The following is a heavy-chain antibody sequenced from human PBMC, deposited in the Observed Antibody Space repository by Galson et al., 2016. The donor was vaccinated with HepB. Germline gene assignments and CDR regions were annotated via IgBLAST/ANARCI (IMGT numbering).Heavy chain of an antibody. V-gene: IGHV3-30*18. CDR1: GSTFTTYG. D-gene: IGHD2-21*01. CDR3: SKELWLFRHPGVGYLDY. Sequence: SLRLSCAASGSTFTTYGMHWVRRAPGKGLESVAIISFDGTNKYYADSVKGRFTISRDNSKNTLYLQMNSLRAEDTAVYYCSKELWLFRHPGVGYLDYWGQGTLVTVSS. J-gene: IGHJ4*02. CDR2: ISFDGTNK.